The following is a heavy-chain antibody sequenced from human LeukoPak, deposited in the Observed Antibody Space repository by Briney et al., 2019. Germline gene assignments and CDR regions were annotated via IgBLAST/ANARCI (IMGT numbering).Heavy chain of an antibody. CDR2: ISYDGSNK. CDR3: AKDRVVVVPAAIYYYYYGMDV. CDR1: GFTFSSYG. V-gene: IGHV3-30*18. Sequence: PGRSLRLPCAASGFTFSSYGMHWVRQAPGKGLEWVAVISYDGSNKYYADSVKGRFTISRDNSKNTLYLQMNSLRAEDTAVYYCAKDRVVVVPAAIYYYYYGMDVWGQGTTVTVSS. D-gene: IGHD2-2*01. J-gene: IGHJ6*02.